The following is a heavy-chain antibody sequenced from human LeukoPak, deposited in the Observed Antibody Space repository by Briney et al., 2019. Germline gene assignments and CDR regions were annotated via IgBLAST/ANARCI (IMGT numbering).Heavy chain of an antibody. D-gene: IGHD1-26*01. Sequence: GGSLRLSCAASGFTFSSYSMNWVRQAPGKGLEWVSSISSSSSYIYYADSVKGRFTISRDNAKNSLYLQMNSLRAEDTAVYYCARARTRYSGSYGGAFDIWGQGTMVTVSS. V-gene: IGHV3-21*01. J-gene: IGHJ3*02. CDR3: ARARTRYSGSYGGAFDI. CDR1: GFTFSSYS. CDR2: ISSSSSYI.